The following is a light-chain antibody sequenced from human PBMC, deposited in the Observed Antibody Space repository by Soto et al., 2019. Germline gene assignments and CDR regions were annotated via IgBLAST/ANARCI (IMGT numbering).Light chain of an antibody. J-gene: IGKJ1*01. V-gene: IGKV1-39*01. CDR1: QRIATW. CDR2: GAS. Sequence: DIPLTQSPSTLSASVGDRVTITCRASQRIATWLAWYQHQPGSAPKLLIYGASTLQSGVPSRFSGSGSGTDFTLTISSLQPEDFATYYCQQSYSTPQTFGQGTKVDNK. CDR3: QQSYSTPQT.